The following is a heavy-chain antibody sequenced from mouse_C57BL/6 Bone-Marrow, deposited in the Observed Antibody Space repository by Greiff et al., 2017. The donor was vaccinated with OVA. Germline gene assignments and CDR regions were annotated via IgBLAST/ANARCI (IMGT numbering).Heavy chain of an antibody. Sequence: QVHVKQSGPGLVQPSQSLSITCTVSGFSLTSYGVHWVRQSPGKGLEWLGVIWSGGSTDYNAAFISRLCISKDNSKSQVFFKMNMLQADDTAIYYCASAPPCGSPRYFDVWGTGTTVTVSS. CDR1: GFSLTSYG. CDR2: IWSGGST. J-gene: IGHJ1*03. V-gene: IGHV2-2*01. CDR3: ASAPPCGSPRYFDV.